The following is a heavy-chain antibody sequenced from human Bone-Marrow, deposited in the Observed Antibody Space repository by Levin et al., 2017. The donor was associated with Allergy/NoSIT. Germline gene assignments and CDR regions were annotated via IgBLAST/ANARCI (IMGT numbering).Heavy chain of an antibody. D-gene: IGHD3-22*01. J-gene: IGHJ4*02. V-gene: IGHV3-15*01. CDR2: TKSKSDGGTE. CDR3: TTDGSSYYEGEYYFDS. CDR1: GFTFNIAW. Sequence: GESLKISCAASGFTFNIAWMSWVRQAPGKGLEWVGRTKSKSDGGTEDYAAPVKGRFTISRDDSKNTVHLEMNSLQIEDTAVYYCTTDGSSYYEGEYYFDSWGQGTLVTVSS.